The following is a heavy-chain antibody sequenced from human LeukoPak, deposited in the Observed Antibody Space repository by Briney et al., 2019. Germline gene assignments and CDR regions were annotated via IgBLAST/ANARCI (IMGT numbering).Heavy chain of an antibody. CDR1: GFTFSSYS. CDR2: ISSSSSTI. CDR3: ARGGRGLGSYYYYMDV. Sequence: GGSLRLSCAASGFTFSSYSMNWVRQAPGKGLEWVSYISSSSSTIYYADSVKGRFTISRDNAKNSLYLQMNSLRAEDTAVYYCARGGRGLGSYYYYMDVWGRGTTVTVSS. V-gene: IGHV3-48*04. D-gene: IGHD1-14*01. J-gene: IGHJ6*03.